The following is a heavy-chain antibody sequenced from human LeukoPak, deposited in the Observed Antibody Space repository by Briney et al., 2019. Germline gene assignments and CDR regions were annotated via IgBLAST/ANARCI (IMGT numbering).Heavy chain of an antibody. Sequence: ASVEVSCKASGYTFTVYYIHWVRQAPGQGLEWMGWINPNTDGTNCAQKFQGRVTMTRDASISTAYMELTRLRSDDTAVYYCARHGGAADYWGQGTLVTVSS. D-gene: IGHD1-26*01. CDR3: ARHGGAADY. J-gene: IGHJ4*02. CDR1: GYTFTVYY. CDR2: INPNTDGT. V-gene: IGHV1-2*02.